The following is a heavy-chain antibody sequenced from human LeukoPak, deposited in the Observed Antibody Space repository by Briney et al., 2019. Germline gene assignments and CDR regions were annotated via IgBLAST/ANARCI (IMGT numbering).Heavy chain of an antibody. D-gene: IGHD6-19*01. CDR3: AKGSSGWYDVEDY. Sequence: PGGSLRLSCAASGFTFSSYWMSWVRQAPGKGLEWVANIKQDGSEKYYVDSVKGRFTISRDNSKNTLYLQMNSLRAEDTAVYYCAKGSSGWYDVEDYWGQGTLVTVSS. V-gene: IGHV3-7*03. CDR1: GFTFSSYW. J-gene: IGHJ4*02. CDR2: IKQDGSEK.